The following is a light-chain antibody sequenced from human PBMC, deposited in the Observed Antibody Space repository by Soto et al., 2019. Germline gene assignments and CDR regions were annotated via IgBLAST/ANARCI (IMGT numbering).Light chain of an antibody. V-gene: IGKV1-39*01. J-gene: IGKJ2*02. CDR3: QQGYSNPRT. CDR1: QSISTY. Sequence: DIQMTQSPSSLSASVGDRVTITCRASQSISTYLNWYQQIPGKAPKLLIYAASTLQSGVPSRFSGGGSGTDFTLTIRSLQPEDFATYFCQQGYSNPRTFGQGTKLEIK. CDR2: AAS.